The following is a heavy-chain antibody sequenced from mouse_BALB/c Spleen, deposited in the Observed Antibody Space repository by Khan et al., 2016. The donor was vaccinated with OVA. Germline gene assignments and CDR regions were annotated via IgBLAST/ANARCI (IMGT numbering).Heavy chain of an antibody. CDR1: GNSITTGNYR. D-gene: IGHD2-2*01. V-gene: IGHV3-5*02. CDR3: ARAKDDGYDWFFDV. Sequence: VQLKQSGPGLVKPAQTVSLTCTVTGNSITTGNYRWTWIRQVPGNKLEWIGCIFYSGTFSSNPSLTSRTTTTKDTSKTQYLLVMNSLTADDTATYFCARAKDDGYDWFFDVWGAGTTVTVSS. CDR2: IFYSGTF. J-gene: IGHJ1*01.